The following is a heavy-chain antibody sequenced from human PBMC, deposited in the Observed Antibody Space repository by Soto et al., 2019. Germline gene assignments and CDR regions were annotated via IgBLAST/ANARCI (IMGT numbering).Heavy chain of an antibody. CDR1: GYTFTGYY. CDR2: INPNSGGT. V-gene: IGHV1-2*04. CDR3: ARDGYYGSGSYYNEPLYYYYYYMDV. D-gene: IGHD3-10*01. J-gene: IGHJ6*03. Sequence: GASVKVSCKASGYTFTGYYMHWVRQAPGQGLEWMGWINPNSGGTNYAQKFQGWVTMTRDTSISTAYMELSRLRSDDTAVYYCARDGYYGSGSYYNEPLYYYYYYMDVWGKGTTVTVSS.